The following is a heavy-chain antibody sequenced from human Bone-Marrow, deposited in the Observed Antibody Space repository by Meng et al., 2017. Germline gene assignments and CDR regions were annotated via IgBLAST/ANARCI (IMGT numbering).Heavy chain of an antibody. CDR2: IFPEDYDI. Sequence: GESLKISCKVYGYRFRSHWIGWVRQMPGKGLEWMGIIFPEDYDIRYSPSFKGQVTISADKSTSTVYIQRSILRASDTAIYYCARNGGSPFDSWGQGTLVTVSS. V-gene: IGHV5-51*01. CDR1: GYRFRSHW. J-gene: IGHJ4*02. CDR3: ARNGGSPFDS. D-gene: IGHD7-27*01.